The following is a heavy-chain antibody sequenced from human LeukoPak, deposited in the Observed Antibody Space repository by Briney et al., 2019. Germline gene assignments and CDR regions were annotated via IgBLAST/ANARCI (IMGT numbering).Heavy chain of an antibody. V-gene: IGHV3-23*01. J-gene: IGHJ3*01. D-gene: IGHD3-3*01. CDR1: GFTVTEYA. CDR2: MSDIGPNT. CDR3: ARRLSLRFDAFAV. Sequence: GGSLRLSCAASGFTVTEYAMTWIRQPPGKGLEWVSSMSDIGPNTYYADSVKGRFTISRDTSKNTLLLQMNSLRGDDTALYFCARRLSLRFDAFAVWGPGTVVTVSS.